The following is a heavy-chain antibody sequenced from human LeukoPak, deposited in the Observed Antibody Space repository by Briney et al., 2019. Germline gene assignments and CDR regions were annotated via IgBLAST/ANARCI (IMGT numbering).Heavy chain of an antibody. CDR1: GFTFSSYG. V-gene: IGHV3-23*01. CDR2: ISGSGGST. CDR3: AKAVAPPLGAFDI. D-gene: IGHD7-27*01. Sequence: PGGSLRLSCAASGFTFSSYGMHWVRQAPGKGLEWVSAISGSGGSTYYADSVKGRFTISRDNSKNTLYLQMNSLRAEDTAVYYCAKAVAPPLGAFDIWGQGTMVTVSS. J-gene: IGHJ3*02.